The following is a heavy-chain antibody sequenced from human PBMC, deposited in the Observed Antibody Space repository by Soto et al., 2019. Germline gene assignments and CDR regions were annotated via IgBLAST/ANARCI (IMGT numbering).Heavy chain of an antibody. CDR1: GFTFSSYS. V-gene: IGHV3-21*01. D-gene: IGHD3-3*01. Sequence: GGSLRLSCAASGFTFSSYSMNWVRQAPGKGLEWVSSISSSSSYIYYADSVKGRFTISRDNAKNSLYLQMNSLRAEDTAVYYCARDYYDFWSGYLMLDGMDVWGQGTTVTVSS. CDR2: ISSSSSYI. J-gene: IGHJ6*02. CDR3: ARDYYDFWSGYLMLDGMDV.